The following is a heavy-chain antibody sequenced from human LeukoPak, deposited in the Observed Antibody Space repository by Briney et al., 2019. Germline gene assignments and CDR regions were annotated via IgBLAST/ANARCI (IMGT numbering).Heavy chain of an antibody. D-gene: IGHD2-2*01. V-gene: IGHV3-30-3*01. CDR1: GFTFSSYA. J-gene: IGHJ6*02. Sequence: PGGSLRLSCAASGFTFSSYAMHWVRQAPGKGLEWVAVTSYDGSNKYYADSVKGRFTISRDNSKNTLYLQMNSLRAEDTAVYYCARDIVVAKYYYYGMDVWGQGTTVTVSS. CDR2: TSYDGSNK. CDR3: ARDIVVAKYYYYGMDV.